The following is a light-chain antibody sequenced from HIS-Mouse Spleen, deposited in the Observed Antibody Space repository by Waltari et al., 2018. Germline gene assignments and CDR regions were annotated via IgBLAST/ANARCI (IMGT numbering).Light chain of an antibody. Sequence: DIQMTQSPSTLSASVGDRFPIACRASQSISSWLAWYQQEPGKAPKLLIYKASSLESGVPSRFSGSGSGTEFTLTISSLQPDDFATYYCQQYNSYSWTFGQGTKVEIK. CDR3: QQYNSYSWT. CDR2: KAS. J-gene: IGKJ1*01. CDR1: QSISSW. V-gene: IGKV1-5*03.